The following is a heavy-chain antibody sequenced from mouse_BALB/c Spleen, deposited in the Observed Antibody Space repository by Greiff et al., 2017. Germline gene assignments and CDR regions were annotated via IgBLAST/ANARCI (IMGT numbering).Heavy chain of an antibody. CDR1: GFTFSSFG. CDR2: ISSGSSTI. Sequence: EVMLVESGGGLVQPGGSRKLSCAASGFTFSSFGMHWVRQAPEKGLEWVAYISSGSSTIYYADTVKGRFTISRDNPKNTLFLQMTSLRSEDTAMYYCARGESTMVTTEGFAYWGQGTLVTVSA. J-gene: IGHJ3*01. V-gene: IGHV5-17*02. CDR3: ARGESTMVTTEGFAY. D-gene: IGHD2-2*01.